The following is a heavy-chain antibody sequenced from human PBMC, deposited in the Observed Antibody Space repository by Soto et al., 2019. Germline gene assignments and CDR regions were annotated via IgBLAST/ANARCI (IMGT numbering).Heavy chain of an antibody. V-gene: IGHV3-23*01. J-gene: IGHJ1*01. CDR2: ISGSGGST. CDR3: AKDGGRVSYYDSSGKH. Sequence: GGWLRFSCVSSRCTFSSYAMSWVPHASGKWLEWVSAISGSGGSTYYAGSVTGRFTISRDNYKNTLYLQMNSLRAEDTAVYYCAKDGGRVSYYDSSGKHWRQGTLSIVAS. D-gene: IGHD3-22*01. CDR1: RCTFSSYA.